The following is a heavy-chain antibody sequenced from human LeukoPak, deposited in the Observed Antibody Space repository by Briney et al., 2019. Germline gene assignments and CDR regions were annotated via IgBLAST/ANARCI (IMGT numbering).Heavy chain of an antibody. CDR3: ARGPYCSGGSCYGNNWFDP. D-gene: IGHD2-15*01. J-gene: IGHJ5*02. CDR1: GYTFTSYG. V-gene: IGHV1-18*01. Sequence: ASVKVSCKASGYTFTSYGISWVRQAPGQGLEWMGWISAYNGNTNYAQKLQGRVTMTTDTSTSTAYMELRSLRSDDTAVYYCARGPYCSGGSCYGNNWFDPWGQGTLVTVSS. CDR2: ISAYNGNT.